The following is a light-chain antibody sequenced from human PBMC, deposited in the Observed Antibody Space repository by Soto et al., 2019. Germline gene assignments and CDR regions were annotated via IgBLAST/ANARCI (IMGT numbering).Light chain of an antibody. CDR2: EVN. V-gene: IGLV2-14*01. CDR3: TSYTSNTFVV. CDR1: SSDVGGYNY. J-gene: IGLJ2*01. Sequence: QSALTQPASVSGSPGQSITISCTGTSSDVGGYNYVSWYQQHPDKVPRLMIYEVNNLPSGVSNRFAGSKSGNTASLTISGLQAEDEGDYYCTSYTSNTFVVFGGGTKLTVL.